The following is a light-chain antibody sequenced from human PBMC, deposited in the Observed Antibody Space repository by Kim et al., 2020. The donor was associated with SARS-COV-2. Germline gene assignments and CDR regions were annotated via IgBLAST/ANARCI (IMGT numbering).Light chain of an antibody. CDR2: GNS. CDR1: SSNIGAGYD. V-gene: IGLV1-40*01. Sequence: VTISCAGCSSNIGAGYDVHWYQQLPGTAPKLLIYGNSNRPSGVPDRFSGSKSGTSASLAITGLQAEDEADYYCQSYDSSLSGHYVFGTGTKVTVL. J-gene: IGLJ1*01. CDR3: QSYDSSLSGHYV.